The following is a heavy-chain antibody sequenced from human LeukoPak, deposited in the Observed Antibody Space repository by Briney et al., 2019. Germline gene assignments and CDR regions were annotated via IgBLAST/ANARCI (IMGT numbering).Heavy chain of an antibody. CDR1: GGTFSSYA. CDR2: IIPIFGTA. Sequence: SVKVSCKASGGTFSSYAISWVRQAPGQGLEWMGGIIPIFGTANYAQKFQGRVTITADESTSTAYMELSSLRSEDTAVYYCARLYYDYVWGSYRCGRFDYWGQGTLVTVSS. V-gene: IGHV1-69*13. J-gene: IGHJ4*02. CDR3: ARLYYDYVWGSYRCGRFDY. D-gene: IGHD3-16*02.